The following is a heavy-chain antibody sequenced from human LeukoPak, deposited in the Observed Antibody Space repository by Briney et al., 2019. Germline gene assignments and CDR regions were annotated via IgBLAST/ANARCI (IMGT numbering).Heavy chain of an antibody. V-gene: IGHV3-23*01. J-gene: IGHJ5*02. CDR1: GFTFSDYA. Sequence: GGSLRLSCAASGFTFSDYAMSWVRQAPGKGLEWLSVISGGSSRSTYYADSVTGRFTVSKDNSKNSLYLQMNSLRAEDTAVYYCARDLKYDYGDYVGWFDPWGQGTLVTVSS. D-gene: IGHD4-17*01. CDR2: ISGGSSRST. CDR3: ARDLKYDYGDYVGWFDP.